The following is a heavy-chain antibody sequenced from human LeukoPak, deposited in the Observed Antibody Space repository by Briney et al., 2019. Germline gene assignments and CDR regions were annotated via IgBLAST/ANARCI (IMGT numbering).Heavy chain of an antibody. CDR1: GGSISSGGYY. CDR3: ARAPDYDSSGQDAFDI. D-gene: IGHD3-22*01. J-gene: IGHJ3*02. CDR2: VYYSGST. Sequence: PSQTLSLTCTVSGGSISSGGYYWSWIRQPPGGGLEWVGYVYYSGSTYYNPSLKGRVTISLDTPKTQFSLRLSSVTAADTAVYYCARAPDYDSSGQDAFDIWGPGTLLTVSS. V-gene: IGHV4-61*08.